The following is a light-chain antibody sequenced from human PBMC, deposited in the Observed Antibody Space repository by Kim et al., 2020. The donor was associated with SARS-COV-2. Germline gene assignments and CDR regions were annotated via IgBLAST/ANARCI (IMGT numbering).Light chain of an antibody. V-gene: IGLV4-69*01. CDR1: SGHSSYA. CDR2: LNSDGSH. CDR3: QTWGTGPV. Sequence: QLVLTQSPSASASLGASVKLTCTLSSGHSSYAIAWHQQQPEKGPRYLMKLNSDGSHSKGDRIPDRFSGSSSGAERYLTISSLQSEDEADYYCQTWGTGPVFGGGTKLTVL. J-gene: IGLJ3*02.